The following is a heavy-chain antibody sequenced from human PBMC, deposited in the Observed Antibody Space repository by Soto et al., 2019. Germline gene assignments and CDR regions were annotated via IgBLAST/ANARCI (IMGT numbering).Heavy chain of an antibody. V-gene: IGHV1-69*01. D-gene: IGHD2-2*01. CDR3: TRDRVDCSSTICYFLPWFDP. Sequence: VQLVQSGAEVKKPGSSVKVSCKASGGTFSSYAISWVRQAPGQGLAWMGGIIPIFGTANYAQKFQGRITITADESTSTAYMELSSLRSEDTAVYYCTRDRVDCSSTICYFLPWFDPWGQGTLFIVSS. CDR2: IIPIFGTA. J-gene: IGHJ5*02. CDR1: GGTFSSYA.